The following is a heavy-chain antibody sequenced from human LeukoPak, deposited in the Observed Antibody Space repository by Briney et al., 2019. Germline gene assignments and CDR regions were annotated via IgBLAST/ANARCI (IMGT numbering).Heavy chain of an antibody. V-gene: IGHV3-33*01. CDR3: ARDFGGWGSYNKYYGMDV. CDR2: IWSDGSNK. D-gene: IGHD2-2*02. J-gene: IGHJ6*02. Sequence: GGSLRLSCAASEFIFSTYGMYWVRQAPGKGLEWEAVIWSDGSNKSYADSVKGRFTVSRDNSKNTLYLQMNSLRAEDTAVYYCARDFGGWGSYNKYYGMDVWGQGTTVTVSS. CDR1: EFIFSTYG.